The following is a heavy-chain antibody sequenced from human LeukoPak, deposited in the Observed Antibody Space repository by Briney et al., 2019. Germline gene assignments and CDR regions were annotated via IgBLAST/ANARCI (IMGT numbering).Heavy chain of an antibody. J-gene: IGHJ4*02. CDR2: IYPGNSDI. V-gene: IGHV5-51*01. CDR1: GYSFTTYW. D-gene: IGHD2-2*01. CDR3: ARHLSSITSCPRY. Sequence: GESLKISCKGSGYSFTTYWIAWVRQMPGKGLEWMGVIYPGNSDITYSPSFQGQVTISVDKSISTAYLQWSSLKASDTAIYYCARHLSSITSCPRYWGQGTLVTVSS.